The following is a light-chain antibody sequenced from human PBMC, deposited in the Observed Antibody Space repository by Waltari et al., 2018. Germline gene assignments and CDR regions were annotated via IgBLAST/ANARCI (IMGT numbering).Light chain of an antibody. J-gene: IGLJ2*01. CDR2: DND. CDR1: SSNIGNNY. V-gene: IGLV1-51*01. CDR3: VAWDNSLSAVL. Sequence: QSVLPQPPSVSAAPGQKVTISCSGSSSNIGNNYVSWYQHLPGRAPNLLIYDNDKRYSGIPDRVSGSKSSTSATLGITGLQTGDEADYYCVAWDNSLSAVLFGGGTKLTVL.